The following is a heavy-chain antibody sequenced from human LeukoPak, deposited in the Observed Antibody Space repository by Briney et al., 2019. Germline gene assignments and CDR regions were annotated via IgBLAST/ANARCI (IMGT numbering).Heavy chain of an antibody. Sequence: SETLSLTCAVSGDAISGSSYDWAWLRQPAGRALEGIGSVYYTGYTNKNPSLKSRITISVDASKNNFSLKMSSVPAAHTAVYYCASPVWGHPGGYDTWGQGSLVTVSS. D-gene: IGHD3-16*01. J-gene: IGHJ5*02. V-gene: IGHV4-39*02. CDR2: VYYTGYT. CDR1: GDAISGSSYD. CDR3: ASPVWGHPGGYDT.